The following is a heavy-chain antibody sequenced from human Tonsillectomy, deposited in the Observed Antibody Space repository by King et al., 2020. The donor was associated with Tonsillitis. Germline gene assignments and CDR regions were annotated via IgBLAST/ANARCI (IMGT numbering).Heavy chain of an antibody. CDR3: AKDLIDYYDSSGYLDY. CDR2: ISYDGRNK. CDR1: GFTFSTYD. Sequence: VQLVESGGGVVQPGRSLRLSCAASGFTFSTYDMHWVRQAPGKGLEWVAVISYDGRNKYYVDSVKGRFTISRDNSKNTLYLQMNSLRAEDTAVYFCAKDLIDYYDSSGYLDYWGQGMLVTVSS. J-gene: IGHJ4*02. V-gene: IGHV3-30*18. D-gene: IGHD3-22*01.